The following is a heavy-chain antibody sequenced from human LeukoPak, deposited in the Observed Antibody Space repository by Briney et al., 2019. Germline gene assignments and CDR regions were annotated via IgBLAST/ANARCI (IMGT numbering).Heavy chain of an antibody. CDR3: ARTYSVSYWYFDL. Sequence: SETLSLTCTVSGGSISSYYWSWIRQPPGKGLEWIGYIYTSGSTSYNPSLKSRVTISVDTSKNQFSLKLSSVTAADTAVYDCARTYSVSYWYFDLWGRGTLVTVSS. V-gene: IGHV4-4*09. J-gene: IGHJ2*01. CDR2: IYTSGST. D-gene: IGHD6-13*01. CDR1: GGSISSYY.